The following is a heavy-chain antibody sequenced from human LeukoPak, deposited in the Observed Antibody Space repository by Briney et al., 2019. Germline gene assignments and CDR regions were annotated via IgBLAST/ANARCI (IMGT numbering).Heavy chain of an antibody. CDR1: GGSISSSSYY. Sequence: SETLSLTCTVSGGSISSSSYYWGWIRQPPGKGLEWIGSIYYSGSTYYNPSLKSRVTISVDTSKNQFSLKLGSVTAADTAVYYCANLYDYVWGSYRSSYWGQGTLVTVSS. V-gene: IGHV4-39*01. CDR3: ANLYDYVWGSYRSSY. D-gene: IGHD3-16*02. CDR2: IYYSGST. J-gene: IGHJ4*02.